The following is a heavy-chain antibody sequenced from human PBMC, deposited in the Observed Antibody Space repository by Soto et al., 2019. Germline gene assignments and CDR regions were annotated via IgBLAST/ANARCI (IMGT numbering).Heavy chain of an antibody. CDR2: ISGSGGST. V-gene: IGHV3-23*01. CDR3: AKDQYSYGYGEDSFDS. Sequence: DVQLLESGGGLVQPGGSLRLSCEASGFSFVDYAMTWVRQAPGKGLEWVSAISGSGGSTYYADAVRGRFTISRDHSKNSLLQQMDSLRVEDTSIYFCAKDQYSYGYGEDSFDSWGQGTLVTVSS. D-gene: IGHD5-12*01. J-gene: IGHJ4*02. CDR1: GFSFVDYA.